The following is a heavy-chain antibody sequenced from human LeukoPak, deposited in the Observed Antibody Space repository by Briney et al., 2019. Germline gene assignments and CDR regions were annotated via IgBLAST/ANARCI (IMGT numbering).Heavy chain of an antibody. CDR1: GFTFSSYW. CDR3: AKFIAAPFYFDY. D-gene: IGHD6-13*01. Sequence: EGSLRLSCAASGFTFSSYWMSWVRQAPGKGLEWVANIKQDGSEKYYVDSVKGRFTISRDNAKNSLYLQMNSLRAEDTAVYYCAKFIAAPFYFDYWGQGTLVTVSS. J-gene: IGHJ4*02. CDR2: IKQDGSEK. V-gene: IGHV3-7*01.